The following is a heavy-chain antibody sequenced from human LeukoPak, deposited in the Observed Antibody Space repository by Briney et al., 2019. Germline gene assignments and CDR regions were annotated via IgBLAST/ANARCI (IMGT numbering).Heavy chain of an antibody. CDR1: GFSIVSDYY. J-gene: IGHJ6*02. CDR3: ARDPVVGSISYYYYGMDV. Sequence: PSETLSLTCTVSGFSIVSDYYWGWIRLLPGKGLEWIGSVYHSGDTYYTPSLKSRVTISVDTSKNQFSLNLLSVTAADTAVYYCARDPVVGSISYYYYGMDVWGQGTTVTVSS. D-gene: IGHD1-26*01. CDR2: VYHSGDT. V-gene: IGHV4-38-2*02.